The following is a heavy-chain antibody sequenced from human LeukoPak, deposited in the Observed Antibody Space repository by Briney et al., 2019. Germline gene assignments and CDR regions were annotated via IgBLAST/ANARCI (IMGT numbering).Heavy chain of an antibody. D-gene: IGHD2-15*01. J-gene: IGHJ4*02. Sequence: SETLSLTCTVSGGSISSSTYYWGWIRQPPGKGLEWIGNVYDSGSTYYNPSLKSRVTISVDTSKNQFSLKLSSVTAADTAVYYCARHYSYYFDYWGQGTLVTVSS. CDR2: VYDSGST. CDR1: GGSISSSTYY. V-gene: IGHV4-39*01. CDR3: ARHYSYYFDY.